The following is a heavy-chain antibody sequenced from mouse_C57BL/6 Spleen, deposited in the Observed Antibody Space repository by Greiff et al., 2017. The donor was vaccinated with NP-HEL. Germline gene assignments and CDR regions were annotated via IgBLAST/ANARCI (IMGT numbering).Heavy chain of an antibody. D-gene: IGHD1-1*01. Sequence: QVQLQQSGTELVKPGASVKLSCKASGYTFTSYWMHWVKQRPGQALEWIGNINPSNGGTNYNEKFKSKATLTVDKSSSTAYMQLSSLTSEDSAVYYCARWGYGSSYGFAYWGQGTLVTVSA. J-gene: IGHJ3*01. CDR2: INPSNGGT. CDR1: GYTFTSYW. CDR3: ARWGYGSSYGFAY. V-gene: IGHV1-53*01.